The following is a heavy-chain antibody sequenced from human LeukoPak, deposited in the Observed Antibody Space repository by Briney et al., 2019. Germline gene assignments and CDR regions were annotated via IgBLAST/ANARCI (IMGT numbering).Heavy chain of an antibody. V-gene: IGHV4-59*01. CDR3: ARTPYSGSFDY. Sequence: SETLSLTCTVSGGSISSYYWSWIRQAPGKGLEWIGYVYYSGTTNYNPSLKSRVTISVDTSKNQFSLKLSSVTAADTAVYYCARTPYSGSFDYWGQGTLVTVSS. D-gene: IGHD1-26*01. CDR2: VYYSGTT. CDR1: GGSISSYY. J-gene: IGHJ4*02.